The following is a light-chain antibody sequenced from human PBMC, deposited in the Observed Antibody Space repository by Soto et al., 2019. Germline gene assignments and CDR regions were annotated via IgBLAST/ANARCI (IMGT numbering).Light chain of an antibody. CDR1: ESLSQHS. CDR2: GVS. Sequence: IVLTQSPGTLSLSPGETATLSCRASESLSQHSIALYQQKPRQPPRLLIYGVSGRATGIPDRFSGSGSGTDFTLAISGLEPEDFAVYFCQQFQSSLGTFGQGTKVDIK. CDR3: QQFQSSLGT. V-gene: IGKV3-20*01. J-gene: IGKJ1*01.